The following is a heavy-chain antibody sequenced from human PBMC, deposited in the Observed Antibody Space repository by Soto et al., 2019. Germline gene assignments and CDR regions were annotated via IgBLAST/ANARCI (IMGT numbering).Heavy chain of an antibody. CDR2: FDPEDGET. V-gene: IGHV1-24*01. CDR3: ATSGSMLNYYGSGSYDGYQYYFDY. D-gene: IGHD3-10*01. J-gene: IGHJ4*02. CDR1: GYTLTELS. Sequence: ASVKVFCKVSGYTLTELSMHWVRQAPGKGLEWMGGFDPEDGETIYAQKFQGRVTMTEDTSTDTAYMELSSLRSEDTAVYYCATSGSMLNYYGSGSYDGYQYYFDYWGQGTLVTVSS.